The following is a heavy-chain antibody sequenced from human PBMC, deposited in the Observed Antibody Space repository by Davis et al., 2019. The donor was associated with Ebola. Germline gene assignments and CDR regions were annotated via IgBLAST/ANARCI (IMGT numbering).Heavy chain of an antibody. CDR3: ARFHAITGTDS. D-gene: IGHD1-20*01. Sequence: PSETLSLTCTVSGGSISSYYWSWIRQPPGKGLEWIGYIYYSGSTNYNPSLKSRVTISVDTSKNQFSLKLSSVTAADTAVYYCARFHAITGTDSWGQGTLVTVSS. V-gene: IGHV4-59*01. CDR1: GGSISSYY. J-gene: IGHJ5*01. CDR2: IYYSGST.